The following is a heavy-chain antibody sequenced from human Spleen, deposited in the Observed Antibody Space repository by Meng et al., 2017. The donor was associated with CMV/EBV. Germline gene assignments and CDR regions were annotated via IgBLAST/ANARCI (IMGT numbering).Heavy chain of an antibody. J-gene: IGHJ4*01. CDR1: GDSMNRGRYY. D-gene: IGHD3-10*02. Sequence: SETLSLTCSVSGDSMNRGRYYWTWIRQHPGKGLEWIGYIYYSRSISYNPSLLSRVTLSIDTSKNQFSLRLTSVAAADTAVYYCAGGREGMMFPDGYYFDYWGHGTLVTVSS. CDR2: IYYSRSI. CDR3: AGGREGMMFPDGYYFDY. V-gene: IGHV4-31*03.